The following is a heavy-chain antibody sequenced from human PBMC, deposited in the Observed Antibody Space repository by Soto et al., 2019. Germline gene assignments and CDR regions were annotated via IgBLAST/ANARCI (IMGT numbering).Heavy chain of an antibody. Sequence: QVQLVQSGAEVKKPGASVRVSCKASGYTFTSYDIYWVRQANGQGLGWMGWMNPFSGNAVYTQKYQDRVTMTRDTSINTAYMEMSGRRSEDTAVYYCTRGQGNHWGQGSLVTVSS. CDR3: TRGQGNH. CDR2: MNPFSGNA. J-gene: IGHJ4*02. CDR1: GYTFTSYD. V-gene: IGHV1-8*01.